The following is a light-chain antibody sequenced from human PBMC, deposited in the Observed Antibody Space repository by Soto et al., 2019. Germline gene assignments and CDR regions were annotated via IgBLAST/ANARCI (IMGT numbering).Light chain of an antibody. CDR1: QSVSSSF. CDR3: QQYDSSPLT. J-gene: IGKJ4*01. CDR2: VES. V-gene: IGKV3-20*01. Sequence: EIVLTQSPGTLSLSPGERATPSCRASQSVSSSFLAWYQQKPGQAPRLLIYVESSRATGIPDRFSGSGSGTDFTLTISRLEPEDVAVYYCQQYDSSPLTFGGGTKVEIK.